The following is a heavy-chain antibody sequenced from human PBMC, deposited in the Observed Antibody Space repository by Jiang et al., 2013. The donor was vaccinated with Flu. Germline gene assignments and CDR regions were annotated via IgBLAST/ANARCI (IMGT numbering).Heavy chain of an antibody. Sequence: PRRSLRLSCAASGFTSVAMACDWVRQASRQGGWSGWQLYGMMEVINTMQDSVKGRFTISRDNSKNTLYLQMNSLRAEDTAVYYCAPEIGGFGQRALDHLVWGQGTMVTVSS. CDR2: YGMMEVI. CDR3: APEIGGFGQRALDHLV. V-gene: IGHV3-33*01. J-gene: IGHJ3*01. D-gene: IGHD6-25*01. CDR1: GFTSVAMA.